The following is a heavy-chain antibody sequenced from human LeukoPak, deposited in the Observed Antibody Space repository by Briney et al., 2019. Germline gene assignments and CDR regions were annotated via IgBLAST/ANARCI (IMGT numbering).Heavy chain of an antibody. J-gene: IGHJ4*02. V-gene: IGHV4-59*11. CDR1: GGSITSHC. CDR3: ARSVDYFDNTGPHMMFDY. CDR2: IYYTGIS. Sequence: PSETLSLTCNVSGGSITSHCWNWIRQPPGKGLEWLGYIYYTGISKYHPSLKSRVSMSVDTAKNQFFLKVNSVTAADTAVYHCARSVDYFDNTGPHMMFDYWGQGSLVTVSS. D-gene: IGHD3-22*01.